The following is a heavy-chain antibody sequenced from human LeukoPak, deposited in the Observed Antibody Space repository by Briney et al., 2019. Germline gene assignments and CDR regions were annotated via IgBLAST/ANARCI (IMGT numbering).Heavy chain of an antibody. CDR1: GGSFSDYY. CDR3: ARGLSGSYFWAY. J-gene: IGHJ4*02. V-gene: IGHV4-34*01. Sequence: PSETLSLTCAVSGGSFSDYYWTWIRQPRGKGLEWIGEINHSGSTNYNPSLKSRVTMSVDTSKNQFSLKLNSVTAADTAVYYSARGLSGSYFWAYWGQGTLVTVSS. CDR2: INHSGST. D-gene: IGHD1-26*01.